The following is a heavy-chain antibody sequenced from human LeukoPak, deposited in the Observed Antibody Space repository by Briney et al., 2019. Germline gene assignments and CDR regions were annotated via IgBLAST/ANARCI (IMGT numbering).Heavy chain of an antibody. J-gene: IGHJ1*01. CDR2: INHSGST. V-gene: IGHV4-34*01. CDR3: ARGEKLWFGELSSFQY. CDR1: GGSLSGYY. D-gene: IGHD3-10*01. Sequence: SETLSLTCAVYGGSLSGYYWSWIRQPPGKGLEWIGEINHSGSTNYNPSLKSRVTISVDTSKNQFSLKLSSVTAADTAVYYCARGEKLWFGELSSFQYWGQGTLVTVSS.